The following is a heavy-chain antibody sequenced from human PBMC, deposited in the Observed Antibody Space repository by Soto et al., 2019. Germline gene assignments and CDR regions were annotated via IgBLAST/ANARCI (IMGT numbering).Heavy chain of an antibody. J-gene: IGHJ4*02. D-gene: IGHD3-3*01. Sequence: QVQLVQSGAEVKKPGSSVKVSCKASGGTFSSYAISWVRQAPGQGLEWMGGIIPIFGTASYAQKFQGRVTITADKSTSTAYMELSSLRSEDTAVYYCASGDFWSGYYTLVPYYFDYWGQGTLVTVSS. CDR1: GGTFSSYA. CDR3: ASGDFWSGYYTLVPYYFDY. CDR2: IIPIFGTA. V-gene: IGHV1-69*06.